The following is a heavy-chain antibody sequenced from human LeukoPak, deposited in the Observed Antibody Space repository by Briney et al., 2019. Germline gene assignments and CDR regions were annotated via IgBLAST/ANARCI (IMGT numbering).Heavy chain of an antibody. J-gene: IGHJ4*02. CDR1: GFTFSSYW. CDR3: ARGGIAVSSYYYDSSGYYSPHFDY. V-gene: IGHV3-7*01. CDR2: IKQDGSEK. Sequence: GGSLRLSCAASGFTFSSYWMSWVRQAPGKGLEWVANIKQDGSEKYYVDSVRGRFTISRDNAKNSLYLQMNSLRAEDTAVYYCARGGIAVSSYYYDSSGYYSPHFDYWAREPWSPSPQ. D-gene: IGHD3-22*01.